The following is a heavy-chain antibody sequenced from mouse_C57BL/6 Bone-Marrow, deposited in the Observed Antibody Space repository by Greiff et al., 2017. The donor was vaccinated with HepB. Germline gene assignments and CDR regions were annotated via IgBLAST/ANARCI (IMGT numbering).Heavy chain of an antibody. CDR3: TGGSNYEYAMDD. CDR2: IRLKSDNYAT. V-gene: IGHV6-3*01. Sequence: EVQLQQSGGGLVQPGGSMKLSCVASGFTFSNYWMNLVRQSPEKGLEWVAQIRLKSDNYATHYAESVKGRFTISRDDSKSSVYLQMNNLRAEDTGIYYCTGGSNYEYAMDDWGQGTSVTVSS. J-gene: IGHJ4*01. CDR1: GFTFSNYW. D-gene: IGHD2-5*01.